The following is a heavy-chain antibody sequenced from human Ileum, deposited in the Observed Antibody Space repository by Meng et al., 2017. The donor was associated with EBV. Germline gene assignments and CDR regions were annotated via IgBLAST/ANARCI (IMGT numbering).Heavy chain of an antibody. CDR2: IFHAGNT. CDR1: GDSIISTDTW. V-gene: IGHV4-4*02. Sequence: RLQGSGPGLVKPSGTLSLTCGVSGDSIISTDTWWSWVRQPPGKGLEWIGEIFHAGNTNYNPSLKSQVTMSVATSKNQFSLNLSSVTAADSAVYYCARGSHYTWDVWGQGTLVTVSS. D-gene: IGHD3-16*01. J-gene: IGHJ4*02. CDR3: ARGSHYTWDV.